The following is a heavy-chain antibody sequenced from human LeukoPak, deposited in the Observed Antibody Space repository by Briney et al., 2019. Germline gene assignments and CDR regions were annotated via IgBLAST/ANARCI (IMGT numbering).Heavy chain of an antibody. J-gene: IGHJ4*02. V-gene: IGHV1-69*04. CDR1: GYTFTSYG. D-gene: IGHD3-10*01. CDR3: ASRYGSGSYSFDY. Sequence: SVKVSCKASGYTFTSYGISWVRQAPGQGLEWMGRIIPILGIANYAQKFQGRVTITADKSTSTAYMELSSLRSEDTAVYYCASRYGSGSYSFDYWGQGTLVTVSS. CDR2: IIPILGIA.